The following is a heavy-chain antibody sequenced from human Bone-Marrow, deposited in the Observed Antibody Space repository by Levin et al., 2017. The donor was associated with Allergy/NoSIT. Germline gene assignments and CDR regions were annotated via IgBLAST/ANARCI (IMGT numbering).Heavy chain of an antibody. Sequence: GGSLRLSCAASGFTFSSHSINWVRQAPGKGLEWVSSTSSTGNYIDYADSVKGRFTMSRDNAKNSVYLQMNSLRAEDPAVYYCARDKFAGPYAVDVWGEGTTVTVSS. CDR2: TSSTGNYI. CDR3: ARDKFAGPYAVDV. CDR1: GFTFSSHS. V-gene: IGHV3-21*06. D-gene: IGHD3-10*01. J-gene: IGHJ6*04.